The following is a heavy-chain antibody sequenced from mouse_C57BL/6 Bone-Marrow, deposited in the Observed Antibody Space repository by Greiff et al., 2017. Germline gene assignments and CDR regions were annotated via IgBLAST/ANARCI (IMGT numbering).Heavy chain of an antibody. J-gene: IGHJ1*03. CDR1: GFSLTSYG. V-gene: IGHV2-5*01. CDR2: IWRGGST. CDR3: AKRALYGYFDV. D-gene: IGHD3-1*01. Sequence: VKLMESGPGLVQPSQSLSITCTVSGFSLTSYGVHWVRQSPGKGLEWLGVIWRGGSTDYNAAFMSRLSITKDNSKSHVFFKMNSLQADDTAIYYCAKRALYGYFDVWGTGTTVTVSS.